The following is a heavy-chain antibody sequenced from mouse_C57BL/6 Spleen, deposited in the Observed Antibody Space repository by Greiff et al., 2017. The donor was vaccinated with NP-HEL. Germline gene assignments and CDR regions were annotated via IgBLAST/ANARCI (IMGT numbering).Heavy chain of an antibody. CDR3: ARRYGNYVGYFDV. CDR1: GYSFTGYY. CDR2: INPSTGGT. Sequence: EVQLKESGPELVKPGASVKISCKASGYSFTGYYMNWVKQSPEKSLEWIGEINPSTGGTTYNQKFKAKATLTVDKSSSTAYMQLKSLTSEDSAVYYGARRYGNYVGYFDVWGTGTTVTVSS. D-gene: IGHD2-1*01. J-gene: IGHJ1*03. V-gene: IGHV1-42*01.